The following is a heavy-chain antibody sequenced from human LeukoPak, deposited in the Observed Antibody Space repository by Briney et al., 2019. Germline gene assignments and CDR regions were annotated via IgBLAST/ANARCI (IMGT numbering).Heavy chain of an antibody. V-gene: IGHV3-23*01. CDR1: GFTFSKDD. CDR3: ARDGYNSYNY. J-gene: IGHJ4*02. Sequence: PGGSLRLSCAASGFTFSKDDFHWVRQAPGKGLEWVSAISGSGGGTYYGDSVKGRFTISRDNSKNTLYLQMNSLRAEDTAVYFCARDGYNSYNYWGQGTLVTVSS. CDR2: ISGSGGGT. D-gene: IGHD5-24*01.